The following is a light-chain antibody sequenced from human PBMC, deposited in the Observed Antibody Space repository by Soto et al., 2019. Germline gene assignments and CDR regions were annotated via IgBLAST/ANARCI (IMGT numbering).Light chain of an antibody. CDR3: GTWDSSLSLYV. CDR1: SSNIGNNY. CDR2: EDD. J-gene: IGLJ1*01. V-gene: IGLV1-51*02. Sequence: QSVLTQPPSVSAAPGQRVTISCYGSSSNIGNNYVAWYQQLPGTAPKLLIYEDDKRPSRIPDRFSGSKSGTSATLGITGLQTGDEADYYCGTWDSSLSLYVFGTGTKVTVL.